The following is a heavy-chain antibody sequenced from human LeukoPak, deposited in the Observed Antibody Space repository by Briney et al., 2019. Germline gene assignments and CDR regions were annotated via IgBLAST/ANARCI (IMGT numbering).Heavy chain of an antibody. CDR1: GFTFSSYA. J-gene: IGHJ4*02. V-gene: IGHV3-23*01. CDR2: ISGSGGST. D-gene: IGHD3-10*01. CDR3: AKGRSNYYGSGSPFDY. Sequence: GGPLRLSCAASGFTFSSYAMSWVRQAPGKGLEWVSAISGSGGSTYYADSVKGRFTISRDNSKNTLYLQMNSLRAEDTAVYYCAKGRSNYYGSGSPFDYWGQGTLVTVSS.